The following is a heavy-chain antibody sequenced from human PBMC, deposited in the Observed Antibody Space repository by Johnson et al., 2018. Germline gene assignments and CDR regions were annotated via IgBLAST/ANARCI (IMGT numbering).Heavy chain of an antibody. D-gene: IGHD4-17*01. CDR3: ARSQSAYYGDYVGAEYFQH. CDR1: GFTFSSYS. Sequence: QLLESLGGLVKPWGSLLLSFAASGFTFSSYSMNWVRQAPGKGLEWVSSISSSSSYIHYADSLKGRFTISRNKHKNSLYLQKNSLRAEDTAVYYCARSQSAYYGDYVGAEYFQHWGQGTLVTVSS. J-gene: IGHJ1*01. V-gene: IGHV3-21*01. CDR2: ISSSSSYI.